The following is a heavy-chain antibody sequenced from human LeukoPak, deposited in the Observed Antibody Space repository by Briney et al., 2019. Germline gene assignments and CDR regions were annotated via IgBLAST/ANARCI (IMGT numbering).Heavy chain of an antibody. V-gene: IGHV4-34*01. J-gene: IGHJ4*02. Sequence: SETLSLTCAVYGGSFSGYYWSWIRQPPGKGLEWIGEINHSGSTNYNPSLKSRVTISVDTSKNQFSLKLSSVTAADTAVYYCARSEPHYYDSSGYDYWGQGTLVTVSS. D-gene: IGHD3-22*01. CDR2: INHSGST. CDR3: ARSEPHYYDSSGYDY. CDR1: GGSFSGYY.